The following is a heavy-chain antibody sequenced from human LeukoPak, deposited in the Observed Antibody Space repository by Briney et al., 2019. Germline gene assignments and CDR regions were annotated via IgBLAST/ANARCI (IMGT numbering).Heavy chain of an antibody. V-gene: IGHV3-23*01. D-gene: IGHD2-2*01. CDR2: ISGSGGST. CDR3: AKGYCSSTSCYDDY. CDR1: GFTFSSYA. J-gene: IGHJ4*02. Sequence: PGGSLRLSCAASGFTFSSYAMSWVRQASGKGLEWVSAISGSGGSTYYADSVKGRFTISRDNSKNTLYLQMNSLRAEDTAVYYCAKGYCSSTSCYDDYWGQGTLVTVSS.